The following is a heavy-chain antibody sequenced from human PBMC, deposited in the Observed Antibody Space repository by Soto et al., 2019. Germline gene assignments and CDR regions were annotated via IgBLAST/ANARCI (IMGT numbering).Heavy chain of an antibody. Sequence: GGSLRLSCAASGFTFDDYAMHWVRQAPGKGLEWVSGISWNSGSIGYADSVKGRFTISRDNAKNSLYLQMNSLRAEDTALYYCAKDMIAAAGTFDFDYWGQGTLVTVSS. CDR1: GFTFDDYA. V-gene: IGHV3-9*01. CDR2: ISWNSGSI. CDR3: AKDMIAAAGTFDFDY. D-gene: IGHD6-13*01. J-gene: IGHJ4*02.